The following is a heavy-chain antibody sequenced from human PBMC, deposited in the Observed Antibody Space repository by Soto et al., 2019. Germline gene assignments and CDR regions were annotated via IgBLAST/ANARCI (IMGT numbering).Heavy chain of an antibody. D-gene: IGHD6-19*01. J-gene: IGHJ4*02. CDR3: ARSRYSSVWYRHCIGY. CDR2: MNPNSGNT. V-gene: IGHV1-8*01. Sequence: QVQLVQSGAEVKKPGASVKVSCKASGYTFTSYDINWVRQATGQGLEWMGWMNPNSGNTGYAQKFQGRVTMTRNTTISTAYMELSSLRSEDTVVYYCARSRYSSVWYRHCIGYWGQGTQVTVSS. CDR1: GYTFTSYD.